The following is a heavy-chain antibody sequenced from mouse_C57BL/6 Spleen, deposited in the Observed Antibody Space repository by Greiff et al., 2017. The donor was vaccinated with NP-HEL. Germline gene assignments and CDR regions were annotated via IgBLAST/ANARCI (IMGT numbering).Heavy chain of an antibody. CDR2: ISYSGST. V-gene: IGHV3-1*01. Sequence: EVQLQESGPGMVKPSQSLSLTCTVTGYSITSGYDWHWIRHFPGNKLEWMGYISYSGSTNYNPSLKSRISITHDTSKNHFFLKLNSVTTMNTATYYCARANDGYWYYDVWGTGTTVTVSS. CDR1: GYSITSGYD. CDR3: ARANDGYWYYDV. J-gene: IGHJ1*03. D-gene: IGHD2-3*01.